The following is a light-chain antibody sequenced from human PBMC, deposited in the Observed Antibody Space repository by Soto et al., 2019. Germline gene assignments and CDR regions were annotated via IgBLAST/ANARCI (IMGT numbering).Light chain of an antibody. CDR3: QQYNSYS. J-gene: IGKJ1*01. CDR2: HAS. V-gene: IGKV1-5*02. CDR1: QSISNW. Sequence: IPITQSPSTLPASLGDRITLICRASQSISNWLAWYQQKPGTAPKVLIYHASNLQSGVPSRFSGSGSGTEFTLTISSLQPDDFATYYCQQYNSYSFGQGTKVDI.